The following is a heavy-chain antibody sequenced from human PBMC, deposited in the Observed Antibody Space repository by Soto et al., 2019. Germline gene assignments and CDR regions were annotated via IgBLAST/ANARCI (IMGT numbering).Heavy chain of an antibody. Sequence: GGSPRVSCAASGFTFSSDAMHRGRQAPCKGLEWVAGISYDGSNKYYADSVKGRFTISRDNSKNTLYLQMNSLRAEDTAVYYCARDRSAIFGVVTRSPYYYYYGMDVWGQGTTVTVS. CDR1: GFTFSSDA. CDR3: ARDRSAIFGVVTRSPYYYYYGMDV. CDR2: ISYDGSNK. V-gene: IGHV3-30-3*01. D-gene: IGHD3-3*01. J-gene: IGHJ6*02.